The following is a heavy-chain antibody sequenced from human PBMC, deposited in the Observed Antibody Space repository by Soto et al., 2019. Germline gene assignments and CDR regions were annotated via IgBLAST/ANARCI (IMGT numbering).Heavy chain of an antibody. CDR1: GFTFSAYG. Sequence: EVQLLESGGGLVQPGGSLRLSCAGSGFTFSAYGMSWVRQAPGKGLEWVSGISVSGTSTYYADSVKGRFTISRDNSKNTLYLQMKRLRAEDTALYYCAKAWTRGSGGYADYFDYWGQGTLVTVSS. V-gene: IGHV3-23*01. CDR2: ISVSGTST. CDR3: AKAWTRGSGGYADYFDY. D-gene: IGHD3-10*01. J-gene: IGHJ4*02.